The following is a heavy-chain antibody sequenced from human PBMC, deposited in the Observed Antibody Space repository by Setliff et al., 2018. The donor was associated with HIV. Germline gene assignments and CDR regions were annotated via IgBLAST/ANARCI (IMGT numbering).Heavy chain of an antibody. V-gene: IGHV4-61*02. Sequence: SETLSLTCTVSGGSISSGSYYWSWIRQPAGKGLEWIGRIYTSGSTNYNPSLRSRVTISVDTSKNQFSLKLSSVTAADTAVYYCARERTQGYYYMDVWGKGTTVTVSS. CDR3: ARERTQGYYYMDV. J-gene: IGHJ6*03. CDR2: IYTSGST. CDR1: GGSISSGSYY.